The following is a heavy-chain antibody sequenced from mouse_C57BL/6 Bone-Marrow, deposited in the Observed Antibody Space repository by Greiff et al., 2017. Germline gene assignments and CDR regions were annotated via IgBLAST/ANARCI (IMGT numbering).Heavy chain of an antibody. Sequence: EVQLQQSGPELVKPGASVKISCKASGYTFTDYYMNWVKQSHGKSLEWIGDINPNNGGTSYNQKFKGKATLTVDKSSSTAYMELRSLTSEDSAVYYCARDYYDSSYGGYMDYWGQGTTLTVSS. J-gene: IGHJ2*01. D-gene: IGHD1-1*01. CDR3: ARDYYDSSYGGYMDY. CDR2: INPNNGGT. V-gene: IGHV1-26*01. CDR1: GYTFTDYY.